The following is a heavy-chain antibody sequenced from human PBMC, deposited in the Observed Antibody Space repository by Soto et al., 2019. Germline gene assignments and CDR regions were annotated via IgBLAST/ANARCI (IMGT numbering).Heavy chain of an antibody. J-gene: IGHJ4*02. CDR3: ARGKYYDFWSGYQIYYFDY. Sequence: SETLSLTCAVYGGSFSGYYWSWIRQPPGKGLEWIGEINHSGNTNYNPSLKSRVTISVDTSKNQFSLKLSSVTAADTAVYYCARGKYYDFWSGYQIYYFDYWGQGTLVTVSS. CDR2: INHSGNT. CDR1: GGSFSGYY. V-gene: IGHV4-34*01. D-gene: IGHD3-3*01.